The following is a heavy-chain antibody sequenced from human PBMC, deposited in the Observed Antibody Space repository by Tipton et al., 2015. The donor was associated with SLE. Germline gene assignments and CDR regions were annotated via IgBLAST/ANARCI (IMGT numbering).Heavy chain of an antibody. Sequence: TLSLTCTVSGGSISTYYWSWIRQPPGKGLEWIGYIYYSGSTNYNPSLKSRVTISVDTSKNQFSLKLSSVTAADTAIYYCARHLYYYYGMDVWGRGSLVTVSS. CDR2: IYYSGST. CDR3: ARHLYYYYGMDV. CDR1: GGSISTYY. J-gene: IGHJ6*02. V-gene: IGHV4-59*08.